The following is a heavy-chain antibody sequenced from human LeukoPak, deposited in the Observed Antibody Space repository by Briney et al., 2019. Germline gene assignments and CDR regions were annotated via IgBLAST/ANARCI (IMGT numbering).Heavy chain of an antibody. CDR1: GFTFSSYG. D-gene: IGHD6-6*01. V-gene: IGHV3-33*08. CDR3: ARALYSSSSGGGDYYYYYGMDV. J-gene: IGHJ6*02. Sequence: PGGSLRLSCTASGFTFSSYGMHWVRQAPGKGLEWVAVIWYDGSNKYYADSVKGRFTISRDNSKNTLYLQMNSLRAEDTAVYYCARALYSSSSGGGDYYYYYGMDVWGQGTTVTVSS. CDR2: IWYDGSNK.